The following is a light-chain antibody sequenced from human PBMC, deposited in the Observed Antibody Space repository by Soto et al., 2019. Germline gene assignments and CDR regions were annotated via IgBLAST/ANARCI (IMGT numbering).Light chain of an antibody. V-gene: IGKV3-15*01. CDR1: QSVSGN. CDR3: QQYNDWPPWT. Sequence: EIVMTQSPATLSVSPGERATLSCRASQSVSGNLAWYQQKPGQAPRLLIYGASTRATGIPARFSGSGSGTEFTHTISSLQSEDFAVYYCQQYNDWPPWTVGQGTKVDSK. J-gene: IGKJ1*01. CDR2: GAS.